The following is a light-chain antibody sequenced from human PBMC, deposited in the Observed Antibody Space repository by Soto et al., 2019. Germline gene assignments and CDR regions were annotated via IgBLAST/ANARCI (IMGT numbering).Light chain of an antibody. CDR1: SCNIGAGYD. CDR2: VNI. CDR3: QSYDSSLRVL. V-gene: IGLV1-40*01. Sequence: QSVLTQPPSVSGAPGQRVTISCTGDSCNIGAGYDVHWYQQLPGTAPKLLIYVNINRPSGVPDRFSASRSDSSASLAITGLQAEDEADYYCQSYDSSLRVLFGGGTKLTVL. J-gene: IGLJ2*01.